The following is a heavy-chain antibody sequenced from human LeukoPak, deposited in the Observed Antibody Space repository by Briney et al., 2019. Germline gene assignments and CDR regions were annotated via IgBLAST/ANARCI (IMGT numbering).Heavy chain of an antibody. CDR1: GHTFTGYY. Sequence: ASVKVSCKASGHTFTGYYMHWVRQAPGQGLEWMGWINPNSGGTNYAQKFQGRVTMTRDTSISTAYMELSRLRSEDMAVYYCARARYETRIWPKSRYDYYHYMDVWGKGTTVTVSS. J-gene: IGHJ6*03. CDR2: INPNSGGT. V-gene: IGHV1-2*02. D-gene: IGHD3-3*01. CDR3: ARARYETRIWPKSRYDYYHYMDV.